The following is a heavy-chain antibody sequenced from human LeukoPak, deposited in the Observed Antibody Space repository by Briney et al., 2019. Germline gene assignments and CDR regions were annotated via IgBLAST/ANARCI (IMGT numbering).Heavy chain of an antibody. CDR2: ISSSSDFI. Sequence: GGSLRLSCVGSGFTFSSYTMNWVRQAPGKGLEWVSFISSSSDFIYYADSVKGRFTISRDNSKNTLYLQVNSLRAEDTAVYYCAKGGKWDVTPFDYWGQGTLVTVSS. J-gene: IGHJ4*02. CDR1: GFTFSSYT. D-gene: IGHD1-26*01. CDR3: AKGGKWDVTPFDY. V-gene: IGHV3-21*04.